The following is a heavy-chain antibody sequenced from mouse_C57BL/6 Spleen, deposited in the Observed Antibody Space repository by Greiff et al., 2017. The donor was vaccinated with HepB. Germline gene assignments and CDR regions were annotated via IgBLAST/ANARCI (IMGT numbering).Heavy chain of an antibody. J-gene: IGHJ4*01. CDR3: ARIRLHSTGENAMDY. CDR1: GFSLSTFGMG. CDR2: IWWDDDK. D-gene: IGHD2-13*01. Sequence: QVTLKESGPGILQPSQTLSLTCSFSGFSLSTFGMGVGWIRQPSGKGLGWLAHIWWDDDKYYNPALKSWLTISKDTSKNQVFLKIANVDTADTATYYCARIRLHSTGENAMDYWGQGTSVTVSS. V-gene: IGHV8-8*01.